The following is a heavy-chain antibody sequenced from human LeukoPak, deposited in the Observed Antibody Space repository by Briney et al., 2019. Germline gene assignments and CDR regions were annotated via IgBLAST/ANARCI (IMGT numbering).Heavy chain of an antibody. J-gene: IGHJ4*02. CDR2: ISSNGGST. CDR1: GFTFSSYA. D-gene: IGHD2-2*02. Sequence: GGSLRLSCAASGFTFSSYAMHWVRQAPGKGLEYVSAISSNGGSTYYANSVKGRFTISRDNSKNTLYIQMGSLRAEDMAVYYCARGNIVVVPAAIHYWGQRTLVTVSS. V-gene: IGHV3-64*01. CDR3: ARGNIVVVPAAIHY.